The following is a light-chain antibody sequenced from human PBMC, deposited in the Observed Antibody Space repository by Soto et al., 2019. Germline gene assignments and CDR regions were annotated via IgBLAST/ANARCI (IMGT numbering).Light chain of an antibody. Sequence: EIVMTQSPATLSVSPGERATLSCRASLSVSSNLAWYQQKPGQAPRLLIYGAFTRATGIPTRFSGTGSGTEFTLTISSLQSEDFALYYCQQYNDWPLTFGQGTKVDIK. V-gene: IGKV3-15*01. CDR2: GAF. J-gene: IGKJ1*01. CDR1: LSVSSN. CDR3: QQYNDWPLT.